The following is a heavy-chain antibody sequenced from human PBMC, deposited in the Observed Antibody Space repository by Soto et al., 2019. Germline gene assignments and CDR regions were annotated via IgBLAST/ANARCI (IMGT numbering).Heavy chain of an antibody. J-gene: IGHJ6*02. CDR2: INSDGSST. CDR3: ARDRRSSSWYRLFYVMDA. Sequence: GGSLRLSCAASGFTFSSYWMHWVRQAPGKGLVWVSRINSDGSSTSYADSVKGRFTISRDNAKNTLYLQMNSLRAEDTAVYYCARDRRSSSWYRLFYVMDAWGPGDTV. CDR1: GFTFSSYW. D-gene: IGHD6-13*01. V-gene: IGHV3-74*01.